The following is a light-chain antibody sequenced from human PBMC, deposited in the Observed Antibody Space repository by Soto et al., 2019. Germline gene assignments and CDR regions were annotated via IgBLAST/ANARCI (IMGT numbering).Light chain of an antibody. CDR2: GAS. Sequence: EIVMTQSPATLSVSPGERVTLSCRASESLSTYLAWYQQKPGQAPRLLIYGASTKATGIPARFSGSGSATDFTLTISSLQSEDFAVYYCQSSNDWPFPFCQGTKLEI. CDR3: QSSNDWPFP. CDR1: ESLSTY. J-gene: IGKJ2*01. V-gene: IGKV3-15*01.